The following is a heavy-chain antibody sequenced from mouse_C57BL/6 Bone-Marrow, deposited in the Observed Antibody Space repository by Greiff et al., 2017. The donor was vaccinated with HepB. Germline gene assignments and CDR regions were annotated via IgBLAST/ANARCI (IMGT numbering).Heavy chain of an antibody. CDR2: IDPETGGT. V-gene: IGHV1-15*01. J-gene: IGHJ2*01. Sequence: QVQLQQPGAELVRPGASVTLSCKASGYTFPDYEMHGVKQTPGHGLEWIGAIDPETGGTAYNQKFKGKAILTADKSSSTAYMELRSLTSEDSAVYYCTRSGYFHFDYWGQGTTLTVSS. CDR1: GYTFPDYE. CDR3: TRSGYFHFDY. D-gene: IGHD3-1*01.